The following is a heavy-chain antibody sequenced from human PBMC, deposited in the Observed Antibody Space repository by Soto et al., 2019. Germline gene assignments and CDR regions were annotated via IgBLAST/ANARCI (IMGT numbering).Heavy chain of an antibody. V-gene: IGHV3-9*01. Sequence: LRLSCAASGFTFVGYAMHCVRHGLGQGLEWVSGISWDGGYMGYADSVKGRFTISRDNAKKSLYLQMNSLRVEDTALYYCTKDEGYCSSISCKDAFDYWGQGTMVTVSSGKRITGGSLRLSCAASGFTFSSTSCRNYYYGMDVWGQGTTVTVSS. D-gene: IGHD2-2*01. CDR2: ISWDGGYM. J-gene: IGHJ6*02. CDR1: GFTFVGYA. CDR3: TKDEGYCSSISCKDAFDYWGQGTMVTVSSGKRITGGSLRLSCAASGFTFSSTSCRNYYYGMDV.